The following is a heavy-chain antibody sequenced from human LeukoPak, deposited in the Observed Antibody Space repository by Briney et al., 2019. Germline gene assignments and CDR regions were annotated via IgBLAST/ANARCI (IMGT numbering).Heavy chain of an antibody. D-gene: IGHD3-10*01. CDR1: GFTFSSYS. J-gene: IGHJ4*02. Sequence: GGSLRLSCAASGFTFSSYSMNWVRQAPGKGPEWVSSISSSSSYIYYADSVKGRFTISRDNAKNSLYLQMNSLRAEDTAVYYCARDPGSGSSDYWGQGTLVTVSS. CDR2: ISSSSSYI. CDR3: ARDPGSGSSDY. V-gene: IGHV3-21*01.